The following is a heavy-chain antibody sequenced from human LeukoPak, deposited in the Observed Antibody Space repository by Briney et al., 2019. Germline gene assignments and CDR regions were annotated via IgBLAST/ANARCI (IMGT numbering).Heavy chain of an antibody. CDR2: ISNSGST. J-gene: IGHJ4*02. Sequence: PSETLSLTCTASGGSISSYYWSWIRQPPGKGLEWIGYISNSGSTDYNPALKSRVTISVDTSKNQFSLKLSSVTGADTAVYYCARGRTWFGELSYWGQGTLVTVSS. CDR3: ARGRTWFGELSY. D-gene: IGHD3-10*01. V-gene: IGHV4-59*01. CDR1: GGSISSYY.